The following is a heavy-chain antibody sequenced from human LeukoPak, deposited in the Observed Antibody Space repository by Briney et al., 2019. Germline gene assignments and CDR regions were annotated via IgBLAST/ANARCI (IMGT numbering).Heavy chain of an antibody. Sequence: SVKVSCKASGGTFSSYAISWVRQAPGQGLEWMGGIIPIFGTANYAQKFQGRVTITADESTSTAYMELSSLRSEDTAVYYCASQHYYYDSSGYYYGKFDYWGQGTLVTVSS. CDR1: GGTFSSYA. J-gene: IGHJ4*02. CDR3: ASQHYYYDSSGYYYGKFDY. CDR2: IIPIFGTA. D-gene: IGHD3-22*01. V-gene: IGHV1-69*13.